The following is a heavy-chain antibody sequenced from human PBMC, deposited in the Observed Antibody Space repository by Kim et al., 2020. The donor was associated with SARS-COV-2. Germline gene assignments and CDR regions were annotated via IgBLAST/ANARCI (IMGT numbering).Heavy chain of an antibody. CDR2: ISGSGGST. Sequence: GGSLRLSCAASGFTFSSYAMSWVRQAPGKGLEWVSAISGSGGSTYYADSVKGRFTISRDNSKNTLYLQMNSLRAEDTAVYYCAKAPSYCSGGSCYPSKYYYSYGMDVWGQGTTVTVSS. V-gene: IGHV3-23*01. CDR1: GFTFSSYA. CDR3: AKAPSYCSGGSCYPSKYYYSYGMDV. D-gene: IGHD2-15*01. J-gene: IGHJ6*02.